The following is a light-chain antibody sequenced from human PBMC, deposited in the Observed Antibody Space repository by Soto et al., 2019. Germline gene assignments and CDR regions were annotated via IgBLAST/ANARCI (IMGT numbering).Light chain of an antibody. CDR2: EVT. J-gene: IGLJ1*01. V-gene: IGLV2-14*01. CDR3: ASYRSANTLVV. Sequence: QSVLTQPASVSGSPGQSITISRTGTSRDIGNYNYVSWYQHHPCKAPKLMIYEVTSRPSGVSYRFSGSKSGMTASLTISGLQSEDEADYFCASYRSANTLVVFGTGTKVTVL. CDR1: SRDIGNYNY.